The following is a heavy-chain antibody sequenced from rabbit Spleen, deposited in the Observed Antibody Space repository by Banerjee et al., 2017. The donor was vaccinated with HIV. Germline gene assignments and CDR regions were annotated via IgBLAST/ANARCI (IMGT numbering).Heavy chain of an antibody. CDR2: IYVGSGST. D-gene: IGHD2-1*01. CDR3: ARGSAAMTLVITGFYLNL. Sequence: QSLEESGGDLVKPGASLTLTCTASGFSFSSRYYMCWVRQAPGKGLEWIGCIYVGSGSTHYASWAKGRFTISKTSSTTVTLEMTGLTAADTATYFCARGSAAMTLVITGFYLNLWGQGTLVTVS. V-gene: IGHV1S40*01. J-gene: IGHJ4*01. CDR1: GFSFSSRYY.